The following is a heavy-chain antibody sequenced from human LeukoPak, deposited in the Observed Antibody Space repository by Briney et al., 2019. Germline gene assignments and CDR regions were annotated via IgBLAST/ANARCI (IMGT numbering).Heavy chain of an antibody. Sequence: PSQTLSFTCTVSGGSISSGSYYWSWIRQPAGKGLEWIGRIYTSGSTNYNPSLKSRVTISVDTSKNQFSLKLSSVTAADTAVYYCARGTSSGYSRFDYWGQGTLVTVSS. CDR2: IYTSGST. J-gene: IGHJ4*02. V-gene: IGHV4-61*02. CDR1: GGSISSGSYY. CDR3: ARGTSSGYSRFDY. D-gene: IGHD3-22*01.